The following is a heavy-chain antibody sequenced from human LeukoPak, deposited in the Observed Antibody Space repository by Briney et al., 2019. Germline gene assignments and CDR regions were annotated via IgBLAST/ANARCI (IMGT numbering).Heavy chain of an antibody. CDR2: IIPIFGTA. V-gene: IGHV1-69*05. CDR3: ARDLGSIFGAPRAFDI. Sequence: VASVKVSCKASGGTFSSCAISWVRQAPGQGLEWVGGIIPIFGTANYAQKFQGRVTITTDESMSTAYMELSSLRSEDTAVYYCARDLGSIFGAPRAFDIWGQGTMVTASS. J-gene: IGHJ3*02. D-gene: IGHD3-3*01. CDR1: GGTFSSCA.